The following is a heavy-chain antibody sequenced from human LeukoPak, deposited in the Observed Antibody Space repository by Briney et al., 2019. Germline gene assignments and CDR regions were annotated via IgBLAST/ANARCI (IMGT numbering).Heavy chain of an antibody. J-gene: IGHJ4*02. V-gene: IGHV3-64*04. CDR2: ISDSGGST. CDR3: ARGATGTTFDY. Sequence: GGSLRLSCSASGFPFSSYAMHWVRQAPGKGLEYVSAISDSGGSTYYADSVKGRFTISRDNAKNSLYLQMNSLRAEDTALYYCARGATGTTFDYWGQGTLVTVSS. CDR1: GFPFSSYA. D-gene: IGHD1-1*01.